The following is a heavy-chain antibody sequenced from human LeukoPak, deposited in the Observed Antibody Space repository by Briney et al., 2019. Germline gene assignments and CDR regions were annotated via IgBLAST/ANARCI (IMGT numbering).Heavy chain of an antibody. CDR2: IKSKTDGGTT. CDR1: GFTFSNAW. Sequence: GGSLRLSCAASGFTFSNAWMSWVRQALGKGLEWVGRIKSKTDGGTTDYAAPVKGRFTISRDDSKNTLYLQMNSLKTEDTAVYYCTTDDYGDFSYYYYGMDVWGQGTTVTVSS. V-gene: IGHV3-15*01. CDR3: TTDDYGDFSYYYYGMDV. J-gene: IGHJ6*02. D-gene: IGHD4-17*01.